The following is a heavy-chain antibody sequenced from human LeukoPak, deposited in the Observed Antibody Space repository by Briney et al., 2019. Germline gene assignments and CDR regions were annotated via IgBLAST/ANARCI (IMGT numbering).Heavy chain of an antibody. D-gene: IGHD4-23*01. Sequence: SETLSLTCTVSGYSISSGYYWGWIRQPPGKGLEWIGSIYHSGRTFYNPSLKSRVTISVDTSKNQFSLKLSSVTAADTAVYYCARAFYGGNIDYWGQGTLVTVSS. CDR2: IYHSGRT. V-gene: IGHV4-38-2*02. J-gene: IGHJ4*02. CDR3: ARAFYGGNIDY. CDR1: GYSISSGYY.